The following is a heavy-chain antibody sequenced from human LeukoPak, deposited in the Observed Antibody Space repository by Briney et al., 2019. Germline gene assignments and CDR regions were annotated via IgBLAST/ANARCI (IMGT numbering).Heavy chain of an antibody. CDR3: ARVYSGSYYHDDAFDI. CDR2: INHSGST. Sequence: SETLSLTCSVYGGSFSGYYWSWIRQPPGKGLEWIGEINHSGSTNYNPSLKSRVTMSVDTSKNQFSLKLSSVTAADTAVYYCARVYSGSYYHDDAFDIWGQGTMVTVSS. V-gene: IGHV4-34*01. D-gene: IGHD1-26*01. CDR1: GGSFSGYY. J-gene: IGHJ3*02.